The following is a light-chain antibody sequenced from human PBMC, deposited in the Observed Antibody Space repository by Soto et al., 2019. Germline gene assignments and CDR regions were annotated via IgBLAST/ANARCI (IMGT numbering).Light chain of an antibody. CDR2: GAS. CDR1: QSVSGN. J-gene: IGKJ5*01. CDR3: QQYNNWPPT. Sequence: EIVMTQSPATLSVSPGERAILSCRASQSVSGNLAWYQQKPGQAPRVLIYGASTRATGIPARFSDSGSETEFTLTISSLQSEDFAVYFCQQYNNWPPTFGQGTRLEI. V-gene: IGKV3-15*01.